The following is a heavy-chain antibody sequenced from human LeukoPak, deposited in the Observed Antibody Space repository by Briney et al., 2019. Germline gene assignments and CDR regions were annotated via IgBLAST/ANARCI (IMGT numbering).Heavy chain of an antibody. CDR1: GGSISSSSYY. V-gene: IGHV4-39*07. J-gene: IGHJ5*02. D-gene: IGHD3-3*01. CDR3: LMEWLNPIWFDP. CDR2: IYYSGST. Sequence: SETLSLTCTVSGGSISSSSYYWGWIRQPPGKGLEWIGSIYYSGSTYYNPSLKSRVTISLDTSKNQASLKMSSVTAADTAVYFCLMEWLNPIWFDPWGQGTLVTVSS.